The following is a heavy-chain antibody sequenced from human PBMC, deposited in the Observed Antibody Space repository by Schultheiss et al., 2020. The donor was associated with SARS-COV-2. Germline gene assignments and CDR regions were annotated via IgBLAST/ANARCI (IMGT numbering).Heavy chain of an antibody. V-gene: IGHV3-21*01. D-gene: IGHD3-22*01. CDR1: GFTFSSYS. J-gene: IGHJ4*02. CDR3: AGRYDAFDY. CDR2: ITSSSSFI. Sequence: GGSLRLSCAASGFTFSSYSMNWVRQAPGKGLEWVSSITSSSSFIYYADSLKGRFTISRDNAKNSLYLQMNSLRAEDTAVYYCAGRYDAFDYWGQGTLVTVSS.